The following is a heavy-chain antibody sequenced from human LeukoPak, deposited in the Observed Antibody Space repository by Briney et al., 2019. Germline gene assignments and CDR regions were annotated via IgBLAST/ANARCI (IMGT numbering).Heavy chain of an antibody. Sequence: PSETLSLTCTVSGGSISGSSYYWGWIRQPPGKGLEWIGSIYYSGSTYYNPSLKSRVTISVDTSKNQFSLKLSSVTAADTAVYYCARPSIDYGDYVHYFDYWGQGTLVTVSS. V-gene: IGHV4-39*01. CDR2: IYYSGST. J-gene: IGHJ4*02. D-gene: IGHD4-17*01. CDR1: GGSISGSSYY. CDR3: ARPSIDYGDYVHYFDY.